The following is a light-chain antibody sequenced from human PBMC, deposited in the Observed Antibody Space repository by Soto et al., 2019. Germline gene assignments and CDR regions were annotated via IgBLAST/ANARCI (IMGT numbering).Light chain of an antibody. CDR2: HSS. J-gene: IGKJ4*01. CDR3: QQYGYEPLT. V-gene: IGKV3-20*01. CDR1: QNIRSNY. Sequence: VLTQSPGTLSLSPGERATLSCRASQNIRSNYVAWYQQKPGQAPSLLIFHSSTTATGIPDRFSASGSGTDFTLTISRLEPEDFATYFCQQYGYEPLTFGGGTKVDIK.